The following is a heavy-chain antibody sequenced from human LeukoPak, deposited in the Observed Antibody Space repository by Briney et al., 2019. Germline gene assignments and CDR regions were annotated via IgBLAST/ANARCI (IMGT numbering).Heavy chain of an antibody. Sequence: GVSLRRSCAASGFTFSSYAMSRVRQAPGKGLEWVSAISGSGGSTYYADSVKGRFTISRDNSKNTLYLQMNSLRAEDTAVYYCAKGLYDFWSGYYFDGAKAFDYWGQGTLVTVSS. CDR1: GFTFSSYA. CDR3: AKGLYDFWSGYYFDGAKAFDY. J-gene: IGHJ4*02. V-gene: IGHV3-23*01. D-gene: IGHD3-3*01. CDR2: ISGSGGST.